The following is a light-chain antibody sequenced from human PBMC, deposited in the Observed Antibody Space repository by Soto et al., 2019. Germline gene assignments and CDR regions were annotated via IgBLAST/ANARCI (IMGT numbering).Light chain of an antibody. CDR3: CSYAGTHTVI. CDR1: SSDVGGYNS. V-gene: IGLV2-11*01. J-gene: IGLJ2*01. Sequence: QSALTQPRLVSGSPGQSVTIPCTGTSSDVGGYNSVSWYQQHPGKAPKLMIYDVSKRPSGVPDRFSGSKSGNTASLTISGLQAEDEADYYCCSYAGTHTVIFGGGTKLTVL. CDR2: DVS.